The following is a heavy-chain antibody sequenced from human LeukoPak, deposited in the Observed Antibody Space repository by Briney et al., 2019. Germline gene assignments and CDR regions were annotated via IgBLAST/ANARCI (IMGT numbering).Heavy chain of an antibody. Sequence: ASVKVSCKASGYTFTDYYMHWVRQAPGQGLEWMGWINPNSGGTNYAQKFQGRVTMTRDTSICTAYMELSRLRSDDAAVYYCARVPSLRFLEWPPFDPWGQGTLVTVSS. CDR2: INPNSGGT. CDR3: ARVPSLRFLEWPPFDP. V-gene: IGHV1-2*02. CDR1: GYTFTDYY. D-gene: IGHD3-3*01. J-gene: IGHJ5*02.